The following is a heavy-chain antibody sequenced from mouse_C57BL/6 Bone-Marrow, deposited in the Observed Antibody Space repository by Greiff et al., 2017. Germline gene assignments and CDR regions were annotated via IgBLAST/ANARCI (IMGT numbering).Heavy chain of an antibody. D-gene: IGHD1-1*01. CDR3: ARKGGSSYDWYFDV. Sequence: EVQLQQSGPELVKPGASVKISCKASGYSFTGYYMNWVKQSPETSLEWIGEINPSTGGTTYNQKFKAKATLTVDKSSSTAYMQLKSLTSEDSAVYYCARKGGSSYDWYFDVWGTGTTVTVSS. CDR2: INPSTGGT. V-gene: IGHV1-42*01. J-gene: IGHJ1*03. CDR1: GYSFTGYY.